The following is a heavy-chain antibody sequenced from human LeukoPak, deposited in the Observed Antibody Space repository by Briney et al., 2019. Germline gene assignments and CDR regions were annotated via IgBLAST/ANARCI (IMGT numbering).Heavy chain of an antibody. Sequence: SETLSLTCTVSGGSISPYYWSWIRQPPGKGLEWIGYIYYSGSTNYNPSLKSRVTMSVDTSKNQFSLKLRSVTAADTAVYYCARDSEFVHGGEYYFDYWGQGTLVTVSS. CDR1: GGSISPYY. CDR3: ARDSEFVHGGEYYFDY. D-gene: IGHD3-16*01. CDR2: IYYSGST. V-gene: IGHV4-59*01. J-gene: IGHJ4*02.